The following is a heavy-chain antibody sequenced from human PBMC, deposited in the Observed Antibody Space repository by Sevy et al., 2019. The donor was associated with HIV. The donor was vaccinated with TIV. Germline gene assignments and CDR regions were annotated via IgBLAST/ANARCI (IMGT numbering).Heavy chain of an antibody. CDR2: ISSSTI. Sequence: GGSLRLSCAASGFTFSSYSMNWVRQAPGKGLEWVSYISSSTIYYADSVKGRFTISRDNAKNSLYLQMKSLRAEDTAVYYCARLSGYSSSWSYFDYWGQGTLVTVSS. CDR3: ARLSGYSSSWSYFDY. CDR1: GFTFSSYS. V-gene: IGHV3-48*01. D-gene: IGHD6-13*01. J-gene: IGHJ4*02.